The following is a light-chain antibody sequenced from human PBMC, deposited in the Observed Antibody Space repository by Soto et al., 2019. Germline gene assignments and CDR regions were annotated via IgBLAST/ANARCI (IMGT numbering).Light chain of an antibody. CDR3: QQYGSSPT. Sequence: EIVLTQSPGTLSLSPGETATLSCRASQTVSANSLAWYQRKPGQAPRPLIYSASSRATGIPDRFSGSGSGTDFTLTISRLEPEDFAVYFCQQYGSSPTFGQGSKVEIK. CDR1: QTVSANS. CDR2: SAS. V-gene: IGKV3-20*01. J-gene: IGKJ1*01.